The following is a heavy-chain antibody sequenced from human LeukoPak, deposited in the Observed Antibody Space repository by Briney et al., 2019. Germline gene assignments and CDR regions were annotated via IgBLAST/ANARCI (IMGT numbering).Heavy chain of an antibody. J-gene: IGHJ5*02. Sequence: SETLSLTCTVSGGSISSSSYYWGWIRQPPGKGLEWIGSIYYSGSTNYNPSLQSRVTMSVDTSKNQFSLKLSSVTAADTAVYYCARGGYYGSGNDFRFDPWGQGTLVTVSS. D-gene: IGHD3-10*01. CDR2: IYYSGST. CDR3: ARGGYYGSGNDFRFDP. CDR1: GGSISSSSYY. V-gene: IGHV4-39*07.